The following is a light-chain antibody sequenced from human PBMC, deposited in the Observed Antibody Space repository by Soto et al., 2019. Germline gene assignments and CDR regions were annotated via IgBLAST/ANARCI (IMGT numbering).Light chain of an antibody. V-gene: IGLV2-14*01. Sequence: QSALTQPASVSGSPGQSITISCTGTSSDVGGYNYVSWYQQHPGKAPKLMIYEVNNRPSGVSNRFSGSKSGSTASLTISGLQAEDAADYYCSSYTSSSTLGVFGTGTKLTVL. J-gene: IGLJ1*01. CDR1: SSDVGGYNY. CDR3: SSYTSSSTLGV. CDR2: EVN.